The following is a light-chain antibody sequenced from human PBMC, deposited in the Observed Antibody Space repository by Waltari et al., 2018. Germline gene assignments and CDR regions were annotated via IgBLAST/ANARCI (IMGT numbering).Light chain of an antibody. Sequence: QSALTQPRSVSGSPGQSVTISCTGTSSNVGGYNYVSWYQQHPGKAPKPMIYDVNKRPSGVPDRFSGSKSGNTASLTISGLQAEDEADYYCCSYAGSYLNWVFGGGTKLTVL. CDR2: DVN. V-gene: IGLV2-11*01. CDR3: CSYAGSYLNWV. J-gene: IGLJ3*02. CDR1: SSNVGGYNY.